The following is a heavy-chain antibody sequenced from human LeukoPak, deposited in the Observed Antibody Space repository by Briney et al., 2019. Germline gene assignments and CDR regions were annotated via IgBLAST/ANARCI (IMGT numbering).Heavy chain of an antibody. Sequence: RASVKVSCKASGYTFTGYYMHWVRQAPGQGLEWMGRINPNSGGTNYAQKFQGRVTMTRDTSISTAYMELSRLRSDDTAAYYCARDPLYCSSTSCYTGHWFDPWGQGTLVTVSS. CDR1: GYTFTGYY. V-gene: IGHV1-2*06. CDR2: INPNSGGT. D-gene: IGHD2-2*02. J-gene: IGHJ5*02. CDR3: ARDPLYCSSTSCYTGHWFDP.